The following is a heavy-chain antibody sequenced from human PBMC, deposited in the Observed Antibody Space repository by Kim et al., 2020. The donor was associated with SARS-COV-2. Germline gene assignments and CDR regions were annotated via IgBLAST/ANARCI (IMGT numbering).Heavy chain of an antibody. Sequence: SQTLSLTCTVSVGSISSSGYYWGWIRQPPGKGLEWIGNIYYSGGTYYNPSLKSRVTISVDTSKNQLSLKLSSLTAADTAVYYCARTIGWDYYGMDVWGQGTTVTVSS. V-gene: IGHV4-39*01. CDR2: IYYSGGT. D-gene: IGHD1-26*01. J-gene: IGHJ6*02. CDR3: ARTIGWDYYGMDV. CDR1: VGSISSSGYY.